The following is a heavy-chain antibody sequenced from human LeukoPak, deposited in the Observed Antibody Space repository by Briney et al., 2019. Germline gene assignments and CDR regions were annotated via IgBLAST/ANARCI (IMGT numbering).Heavy chain of an antibody. CDR2: ISGSGGST. V-gene: IGHV3-23*01. CDR1: GFTFNSYA. D-gene: IGHD3-22*01. CDR3: AKSLNYYDSSVYGY. Sequence: GGSLRLSCAASGFTFNSYAMSWVRQAPGKGLEWVSAISGSGGSTYYADSVKGRFTISRDNSKNTLYLQMNSLRAEDTAVYYCAKSLNYYDSSVYGYWGQGTLVTVSS. J-gene: IGHJ4*02.